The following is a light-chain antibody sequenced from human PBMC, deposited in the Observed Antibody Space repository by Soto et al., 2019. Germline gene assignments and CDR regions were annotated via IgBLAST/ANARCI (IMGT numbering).Light chain of an antibody. CDR1: QSVLTD. J-gene: IGKJ5*01. V-gene: IGKV3-15*01. Sequence: EIVMTQSPATLSVSPGERATLSCRASQSVLTDFAWYQQKPGQAPRLLFYGTSSRATGVPARFSGSGSGTEFTLTISSPQSEDFAVYYCQQYNNWPPTFGQGTRLEIK. CDR2: GTS. CDR3: QQYNNWPPT.